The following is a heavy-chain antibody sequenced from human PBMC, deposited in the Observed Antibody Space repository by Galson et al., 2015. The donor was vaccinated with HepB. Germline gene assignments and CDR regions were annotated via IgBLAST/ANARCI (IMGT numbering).Heavy chain of an antibody. CDR3: ATGLRLGTGTGKRAETHYYFDY. D-gene: IGHD3-10*01. Sequence: SVKVSCKASGYTFTSYDINWVRQATGQGLEWMGWMNPNSGNTGYAQKFQGRVTMTRNTSISTAYMELSSLRSEDTAVYYCATGLRLGTGTGKRAETHYYFDYWGQGTLVPVSS. CDR2: MNPNSGNT. CDR1: GYTFTSYD. J-gene: IGHJ4*02. V-gene: IGHV1-8*01.